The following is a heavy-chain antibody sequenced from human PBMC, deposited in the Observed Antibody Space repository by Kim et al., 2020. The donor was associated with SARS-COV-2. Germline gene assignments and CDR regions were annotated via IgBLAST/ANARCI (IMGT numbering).Heavy chain of an antibody. CDR2: GGT. Sequence: GGTYYADSVKGRFTLSRDNSKNTLSLQMNSLRAEDTAVYYCAKDRGGHESWGQGTMVTVSS. V-gene: IGHV3-23*01. J-gene: IGHJ3*01. D-gene: IGHD3-10*01. CDR3: AKDRGGHES.